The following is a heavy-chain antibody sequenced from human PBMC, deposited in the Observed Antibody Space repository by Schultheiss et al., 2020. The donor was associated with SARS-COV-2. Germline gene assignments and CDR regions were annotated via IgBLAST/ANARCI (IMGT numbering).Heavy chain of an antibody. J-gene: IGHJ4*02. CDR3: ARGARSYYYDSSLDY. V-gene: IGHV1-69*13. CDR1: GYTFTGYY. Sequence: SVKVSCKASGYTFTGYYMHWVRQAPGQGLEWMGGIIPIFGTANYAQKLQGRVTITADESTSTAYMELSSLRSEDTAVYYCARGARSYYYDSSLDYWGQGTLVTVSS. CDR2: IIPIFGTA. D-gene: IGHD3-22*01.